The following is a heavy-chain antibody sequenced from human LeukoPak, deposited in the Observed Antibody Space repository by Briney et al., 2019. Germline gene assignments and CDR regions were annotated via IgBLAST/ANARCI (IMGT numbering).Heavy chain of an antibody. V-gene: IGHV3-23*01. Sequence: PGGSLRLSCAASGFTFSSYGMSWLRQAPGKGLEWVSIISDSGGTTYYADSVKGRFTISRDNSKNTLYLQMKSLRAEDTAVYFCARDKIVGATHFDYWGQGTLVTVSS. CDR2: ISDSGGTT. D-gene: IGHD1-26*01. J-gene: IGHJ4*02. CDR3: ARDKIVGATHFDY. CDR1: GFTFSSYG.